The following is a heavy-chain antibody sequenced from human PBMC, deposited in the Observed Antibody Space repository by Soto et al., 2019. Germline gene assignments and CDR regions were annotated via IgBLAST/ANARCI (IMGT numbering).Heavy chain of an antibody. CDR3: ATLQGGYDSSGYCRY. J-gene: IGHJ4*02. D-gene: IGHD3-22*01. Sequence: GGSLRLSCAASGFTFSSYAMSWVRQAPGKGLEWVSAISGSGGSTYYADSVKGRFTISRDNSKNTLYLQMNSLRAEDTAVYYYATLQGGYDSSGYCRYWGQGTLVTVSS. CDR1: GFTFSSYA. CDR2: ISGSGGST. V-gene: IGHV3-23*01.